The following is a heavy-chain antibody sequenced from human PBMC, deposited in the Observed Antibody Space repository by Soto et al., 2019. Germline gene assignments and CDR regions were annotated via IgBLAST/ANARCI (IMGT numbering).Heavy chain of an antibody. CDR1: GFTFSSYA. J-gene: IGHJ6*02. Sequence: GGSLRLSCAASGFTFSSYARHWVRQAPGKGLEWVAVISYDGSNKYYADSVEGRFTISRDNSKNTLYLQMNSLRAEDTAVYYCARDRVVGATYYYYGMDVWGQGTTVTVYS. D-gene: IGHD2-15*01. CDR2: ISYDGSNK. V-gene: IGHV3-30-3*01. CDR3: ARDRVVGATYYYYGMDV.